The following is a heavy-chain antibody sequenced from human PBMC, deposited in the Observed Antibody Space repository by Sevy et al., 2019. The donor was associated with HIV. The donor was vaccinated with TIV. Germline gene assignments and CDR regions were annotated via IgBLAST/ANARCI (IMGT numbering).Heavy chain of an antibody. J-gene: IGHJ6*03. CDR2: TYYRSKWYN. CDR1: GDSVSSNSAA. Sequence: KQSQTLSLTCAISGDSVSSNSAAWNWIRQSPSRGLEWLGRTYYRSKWYNDYAVSVKSRITINPDTSKNQFSLQLNSVTPEDTAVYYCARDRIIHGSGSYYNSYYYYYYMDVWGKGTTVTVSS. D-gene: IGHD3-10*01. CDR3: ARDRIIHGSGSYYNSYYYYYYMDV. V-gene: IGHV6-1*01.